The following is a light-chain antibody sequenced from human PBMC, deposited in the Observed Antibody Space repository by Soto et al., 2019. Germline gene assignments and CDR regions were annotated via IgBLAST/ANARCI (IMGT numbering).Light chain of an antibody. CDR1: NIGSRS. V-gene: IGLV3-21*02. CDR3: QVWDTTSDHWM. Sequence: SYELTQPPSVSVAPRQTATITCGGNNIGSRSVHWYQQKSGQAPVLVVFDDSVRPSGIPKRISGYNSGNTATLTISGVEAGDEADYYCQVWDTTSDHWMFGGGTKVTVL. CDR2: DDS. J-gene: IGLJ3*02.